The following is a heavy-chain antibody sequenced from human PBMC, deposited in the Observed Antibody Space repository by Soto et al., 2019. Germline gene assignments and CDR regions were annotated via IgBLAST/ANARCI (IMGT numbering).Heavy chain of an antibody. CDR3: ARTLYSYGPRFDY. CDR2: IYYSGST. J-gene: IGHJ4*02. V-gene: IGHV4-59*01. D-gene: IGHD5-18*01. CDR1: GGSISSYY. Sequence: SETLSLTCTVSGGSISSYYWSWIRQPPGKGLEWIGYIYYSGSTNYNPSLKRRVTISVDTSKNQFSLKLSSVTAADTAVYYCARTLYSYGPRFDYWGQGTLVTVSS.